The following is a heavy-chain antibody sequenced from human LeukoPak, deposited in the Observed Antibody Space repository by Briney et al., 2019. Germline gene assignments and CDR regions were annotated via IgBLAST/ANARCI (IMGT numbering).Heavy chain of an antibody. J-gene: IGHJ6*02. V-gene: IGHV4-30-4*01. CDR2: MYESGNT. D-gene: IGHD5-12*01. CDR3: ARDRWMKAGNIWLHYGMDV. CDR1: GGSIRSDDSY. Sequence: SETLSLTCSVSGGSIRSDDSYWAWIRQSPGRGLEWIGYMYESGNTYYNPSLKSRVTISEDRSKSQISLRLASLTAADTAVYYCARDRWMKAGNIWLHYGMDVWGQGITVTVSS.